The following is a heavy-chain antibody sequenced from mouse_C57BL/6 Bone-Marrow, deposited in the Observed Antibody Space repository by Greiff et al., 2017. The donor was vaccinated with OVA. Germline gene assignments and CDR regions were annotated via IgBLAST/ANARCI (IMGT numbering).Heavy chain of an antibody. D-gene: IGHD1-1*01. CDR1: GYTFTSYW. V-gene: IGHV1-53*01. J-gene: IGHJ2*01. Sequence: VQLQQSGTELVKPGASVKLSCKASGYTFTSYWMHWVKQRPGQGLEWIGNINPSNGGTNYNEKFKSKATLTVDKSSSTAYMQLSSLTSEDSAVYYCARSPFTTVVVDYWGQGTTLTVSS. CDR2: INPSNGGT. CDR3: ARSPFTTVVVDY.